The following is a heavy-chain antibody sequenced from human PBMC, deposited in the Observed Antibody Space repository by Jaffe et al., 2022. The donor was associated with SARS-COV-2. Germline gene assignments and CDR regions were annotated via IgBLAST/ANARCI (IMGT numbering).Heavy chain of an antibody. Sequence: QVQLQESGPGLVKPSQTLSLTCTVSGGSISSGSYYWSWIRQPAGKGLEWIGRIYTSGSTNYNPSLKSRVTISVDTSKNQFSLKLSSVTAADTAVYYCAREMGWFGELLDPLYYGMDVWGQGTTVTVSS. D-gene: IGHD3-10*01. CDR3: AREMGWFGELLDPLYYGMDV. J-gene: IGHJ6*02. CDR2: IYTSGST. CDR1: GGSISSGSYY. V-gene: IGHV4-61*02.